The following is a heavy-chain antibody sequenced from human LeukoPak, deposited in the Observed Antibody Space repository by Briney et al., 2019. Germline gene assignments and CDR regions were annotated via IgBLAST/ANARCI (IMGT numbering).Heavy chain of an antibody. Sequence: GGSLRLSCAASGFTFSSYAMSWVRQAPGKGLEWVSVISGSGGSTNYADSVKGRFTISRDNSKNTLYLQMNSLRAEDTAVYYCAKLGVDSGITGTIAGGYFDYWGQGTLVTVSS. CDR2: ISGSGGST. D-gene: IGHD1-7*01. J-gene: IGHJ4*02. V-gene: IGHV3-23*01. CDR3: AKLGVDSGITGTIAGGYFDY. CDR1: GFTFSSYA.